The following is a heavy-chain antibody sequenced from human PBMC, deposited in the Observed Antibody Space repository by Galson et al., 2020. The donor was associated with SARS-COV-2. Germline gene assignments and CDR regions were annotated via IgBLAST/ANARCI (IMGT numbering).Heavy chain of an antibody. V-gene: IGHV3-15*01. CDR2: IQSETDRRPT. CDR3: NTDRNGSGWYCMDV. J-gene: IGHJ6*02. Sequence: GYLNLSFGASGFTLKNAWLRWVPQAPGKGPELVGRIQSETDRRPTQYPAHVKGRFTISRDDSKNTMFLQMNSLRVEDTAVYYCNTDRNGSGWYCMDVWGQGTTVIVSS. CDR1: GFTLKNAW. D-gene: IGHD6-19*01.